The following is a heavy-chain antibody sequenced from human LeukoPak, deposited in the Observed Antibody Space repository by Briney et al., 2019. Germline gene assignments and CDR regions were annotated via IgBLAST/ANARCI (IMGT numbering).Heavy chain of an antibody. CDR1: GFTLGSYS. CDR3: VRLRTIFAVLIEIWDWFDS. J-gene: IGHJ5*01. D-gene: IGHD3-3*01. V-gene: IGHV3-48*01. Sequence: GGTLRLSSAPSGFTLGSYSMNSGPQAPGKGLEWISKITSQNTITYYAESLNGRFTTSTDNAKNSLHLQLNRLRAPGTAVYYCVRLRTIFAVLIEIWDWFDSWGQGTLVTVSS. CDR2: ITSQNTIT.